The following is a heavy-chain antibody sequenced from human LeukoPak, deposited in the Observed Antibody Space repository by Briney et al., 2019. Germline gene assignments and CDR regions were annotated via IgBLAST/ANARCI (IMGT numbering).Heavy chain of an antibody. J-gene: IGHJ4*02. Sequence: LSQTLSLTCAISGDSLSSNSATWNWVRQSPSRGLEWLGRTYYRSKWYNDYAVSVKGRVTINPDASKKQFSLQLNSVTPEDTAMYNCARGNGYPFDYWGQGTLVTVSS. V-gene: IGHV6-1*01. CDR3: ARGNGYPFDY. CDR2: TYYRSKWYN. D-gene: IGHD3-16*01. CDR1: GDSLSSNSAT.